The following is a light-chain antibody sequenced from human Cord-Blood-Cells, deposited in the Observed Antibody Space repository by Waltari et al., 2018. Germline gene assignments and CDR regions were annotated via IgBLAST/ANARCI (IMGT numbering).Light chain of an antibody. CDR3: SSYTSTSTWV. CDR1: SSDVGGYNH. V-gene: IGLV2-14*01. Sequence: QSALTQPAPVSGSPGQSTSISSTGTSSDVGGYNHVSWYQPHPGKAPKLMIYDVSNRPSGVSTLFSGSTTANKASMTISGLQAEDVADYYCSSYTSTSTWVFGGGTTLTVL. J-gene: IGLJ3*02. CDR2: DVS.